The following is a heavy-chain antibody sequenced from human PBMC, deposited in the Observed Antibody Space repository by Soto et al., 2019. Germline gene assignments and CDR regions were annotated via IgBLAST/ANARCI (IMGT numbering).Heavy chain of an antibody. Sequence: GASVKVSCKASGGTFSSYAISWVRQAPGQGLEWMGGIIPIFGTANYAQKFQGRVTITADKSTSTAYMELSSLRSEDTAVYYCARRSSIAARLKNGMDVWGQGTKVTVYS. J-gene: IGHJ6*02. CDR3: ARRSSIAARLKNGMDV. D-gene: IGHD6-6*01. CDR1: GGTFSSYA. CDR2: IIPIFGTA. V-gene: IGHV1-69*06.